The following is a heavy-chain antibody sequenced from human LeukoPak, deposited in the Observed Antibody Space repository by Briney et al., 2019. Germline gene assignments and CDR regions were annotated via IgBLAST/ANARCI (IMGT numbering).Heavy chain of an antibody. CDR2: ISHSGST. CDR3: ARKDNGDVFFDH. V-gene: IGHV4-59*01. Sequence: SETLSLTCTVSGGSISSYYWSWIRQSPGKGLEWIGYISHSGSTNYNPSLKSRVSISVDTSKNQFSLKLSSVTAADTAVYYCARKDNGDVFFDHWGQGNLVTVSS. CDR1: GGSISSYY. D-gene: IGHD4-17*01. J-gene: IGHJ4*02.